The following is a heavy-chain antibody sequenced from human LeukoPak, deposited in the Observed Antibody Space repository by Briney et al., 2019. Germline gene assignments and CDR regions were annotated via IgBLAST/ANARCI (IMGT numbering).Heavy chain of an antibody. Sequence: PSETLSLTCAVYGGSFSGYYWSWIRQPPGKGLEWIGEINHSGSTNYNPSLKSRVTISVDTSKNQFSLKLSSVTAADTAVYYCARNLSPYSSSGRNDYWGQGTLVTVSS. J-gene: IGHJ4*02. V-gene: IGHV4-34*01. D-gene: IGHD6-6*01. CDR3: ARNLSPYSSSGRNDY. CDR1: GGSFSGYY. CDR2: INHSGST.